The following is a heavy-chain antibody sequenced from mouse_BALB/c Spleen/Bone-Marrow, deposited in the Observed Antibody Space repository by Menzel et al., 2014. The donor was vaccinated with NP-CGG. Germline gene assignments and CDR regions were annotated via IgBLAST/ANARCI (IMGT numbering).Heavy chain of an antibody. CDR2: IYPGDGTT. Sequence: VQLQQSGPELVKPGALVQISCKASGYTFTNFDISWVQQRPGQGLEWIGWIYPGDGTTKYTEKFRGKASLTTDKSSSTAYMQLNSLTSDNSAVYFCARGGYFGNAFAYWGQGTLVSVSA. J-gene: IGHJ3*01. D-gene: IGHD2-1*01. CDR3: ARGGYFGNAFAY. V-gene: IGHV1S56*01. CDR1: GYTFTNFD.